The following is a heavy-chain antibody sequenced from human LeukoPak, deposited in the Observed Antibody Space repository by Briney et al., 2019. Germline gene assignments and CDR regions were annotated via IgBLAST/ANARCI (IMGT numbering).Heavy chain of an antibody. V-gene: IGHV5-51*01. CDR2: IYPGDSQT. Sequence: GESLKISCKASGYRFPNYWIGWVRQTPGKGLEWLGIIYPGDSQTIYSPSLQGQITISADKSINTAYLQWSSLQASDTAIYYCARRADSSGYFYYWGQGTLVTVSS. D-gene: IGHD3-22*01. CDR3: ARRADSSGYFYY. CDR1: GYRFPNYW. J-gene: IGHJ4*02.